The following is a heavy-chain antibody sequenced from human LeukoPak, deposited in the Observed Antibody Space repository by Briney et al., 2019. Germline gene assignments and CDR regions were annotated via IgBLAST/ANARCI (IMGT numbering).Heavy chain of an antibody. V-gene: IGHV3-33*01. J-gene: IGHJ6*02. CDR1: GFTFSSYG. D-gene: IGHD6-19*01. Sequence: GGSLRLSCAASGFTFSSYGMHWVRQAPGKGLGWVAVIWYDGSNKYYADSVKGRFTISRDNSKNTLYLQMNSLRAEDTAVYYCARAQWLANYYYYGMDVWGQGTTVTVSS. CDR2: IWYDGSNK. CDR3: ARAQWLANYYYYGMDV.